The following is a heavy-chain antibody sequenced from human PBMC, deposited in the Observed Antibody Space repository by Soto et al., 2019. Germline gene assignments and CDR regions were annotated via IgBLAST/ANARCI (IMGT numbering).Heavy chain of an antibody. CDR1: GFTFSSYA. J-gene: IGHJ4*02. Sequence: GGSLRLSCAASGFTFSSYAMSWVRQAPGKGLEWVSSIRGSGGSTYYADSVKGRFTISRDNFKNTLYLQMNSLRAEDRAVYYCAKDREHSGYDSYTFDYWGQGSLVTVSS. CDR3: AKDREHSGYDSYTFDY. V-gene: IGHV3-23*01. D-gene: IGHD5-12*01. CDR2: IRGSGGST.